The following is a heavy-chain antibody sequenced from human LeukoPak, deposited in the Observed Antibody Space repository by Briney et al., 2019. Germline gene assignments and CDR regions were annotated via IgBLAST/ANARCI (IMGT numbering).Heavy chain of an antibody. CDR1: GYTFTSYD. CDR3: AREDGYYDSSGYGSLGY. Sequence: ASVKVSCKASGYTFTSYDINWVRQATGQGLEWMGWMNPNSGNTGYAQKFQGRVTMTRNTSISTAYMELSSLRSEDTAVYYCAREDGYYDSSGYGSLGYWGQGTLVTVSS. D-gene: IGHD3-22*01. V-gene: IGHV1-8*01. J-gene: IGHJ4*02. CDR2: MNPNSGNT.